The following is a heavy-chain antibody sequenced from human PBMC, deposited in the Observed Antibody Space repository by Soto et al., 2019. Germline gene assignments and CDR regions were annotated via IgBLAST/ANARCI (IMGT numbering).Heavy chain of an antibody. CDR3: ARESEDLTSNFDY. J-gene: IGHJ4*02. V-gene: IGHV3-21*06. CDR1: GFTFTRYS. Sequence: VGSLRLSCAASGFTFTRYSMNWVRQAPGKGLEWVSSISSTTNYIYYGDSMKGRFTISRGNGKNSLYLEIHSLRAEDTAVYYCARESEDLTSNFDYCGQGTLVTVSS. CDR2: ISSTTNYI.